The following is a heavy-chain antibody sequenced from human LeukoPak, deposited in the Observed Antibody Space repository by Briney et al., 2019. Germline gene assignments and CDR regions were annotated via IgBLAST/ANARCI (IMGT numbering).Heavy chain of an antibody. CDR2: IYYSGST. D-gene: IGHD3-10*01. V-gene: IGHV4-59*01. CDR3: ARGSGQWGFDS. Sequence: SETLSLTCTVSGGSISSYYWSWIRQPPGKGLEWIGYIYYSGSTSYNPSLKSRVTILVDTSKNQFSLNLSSVTAADTAVYYCARGSGQWGFDSWGQGTLVTVSS. J-gene: IGHJ4*02. CDR1: GGSISSYY.